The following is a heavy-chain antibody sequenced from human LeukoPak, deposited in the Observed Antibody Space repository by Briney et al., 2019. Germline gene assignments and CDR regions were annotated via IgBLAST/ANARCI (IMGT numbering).Heavy chain of an antibody. CDR3: TTGPIVGATILPLGSD. D-gene: IGHD1-26*01. V-gene: IGHV3-48*01. Sequence: GGSLRLSCAASGFTFSRYSMSWVRQAPGKGLEWISYISSSRSTIHYGDSVQGRFTISRDNAKNSLYLQMNSLKTEDTAVYYCTTGPIVGATILPLGSDWGQGTLVTVSS. CDR2: ISSSRSTI. CDR1: GFTFSRYS. J-gene: IGHJ4*02.